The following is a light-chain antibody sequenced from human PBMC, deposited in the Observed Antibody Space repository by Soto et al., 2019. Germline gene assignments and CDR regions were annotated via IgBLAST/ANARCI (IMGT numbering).Light chain of an antibody. J-gene: IGKJ4*01. CDR1: QDISYW. V-gene: IGKV1D-12*01. CDR3: QQSNTLVT. Sequence: DIYLTQSPSSVSASVGDSVTITCRASQDISYWLAWYQQKPGKAPKLLIYTSSLLQSGVPSRFSGSGFGTDFTLTGSSLQPEDVATYYCQQSNTLVTFGGGTKVEI. CDR2: TSS.